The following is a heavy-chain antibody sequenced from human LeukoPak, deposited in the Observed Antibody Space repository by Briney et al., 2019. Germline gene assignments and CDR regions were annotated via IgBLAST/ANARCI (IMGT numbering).Heavy chain of an antibody. Sequence: GGSLRLSCEASGFTFTNYWMHWIRQAPGKGLVWVSRSNNDGSSTSYADSVKGRFTISRDNAKNTLYLQMNSLRVDDTAVYYCARDRGGWIDPWGQGTLVTVSS. CDR1: GFTFTNYW. CDR2: SNNDGSST. J-gene: IGHJ5*02. CDR3: ARDRGGWIDP. D-gene: IGHD2-15*01. V-gene: IGHV3-74*01.